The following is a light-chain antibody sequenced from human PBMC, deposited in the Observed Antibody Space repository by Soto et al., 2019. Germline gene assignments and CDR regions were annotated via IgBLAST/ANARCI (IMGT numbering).Light chain of an antibody. V-gene: IGKV3-11*01. CDR3: QQRSNWPPIT. CDR2: DAS. Sequence: IVMTQSPATLSVSPGERATLSCRASQSVSSNLAWYQQKPGQAPRLLIYDASTRASGIPPRFSGSGSGTNFILTISSLEPEDFAVYYCQQRSNWPPITFGQGTRLEIK. CDR1: QSVSSN. J-gene: IGKJ5*01.